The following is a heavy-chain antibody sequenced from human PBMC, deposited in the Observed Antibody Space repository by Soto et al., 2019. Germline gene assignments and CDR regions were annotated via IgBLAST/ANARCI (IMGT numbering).Heavy chain of an antibody. J-gene: IGHJ3*02. CDR3: ARVERGTATTVVDAFDI. CDR2: MSHSGGT. D-gene: IGHD1-1*01. Sequence: QVQLQQWGAGLLKPSETMSLTCAVYGGFVRSGSYCWSWIRQPPGKGLEWIGEMSHSGGTHFNRSLKSRVTISVDTSKNQFSLKVSSVTAADTALYYCARVERGTATTVVDAFDIWGPGTMVTVSS. V-gene: IGHV4-34*01. CDR1: GGFVRSGSYC.